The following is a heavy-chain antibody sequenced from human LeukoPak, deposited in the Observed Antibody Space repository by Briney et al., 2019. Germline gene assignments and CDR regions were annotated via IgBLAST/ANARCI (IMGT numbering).Heavy chain of an antibody. V-gene: IGHV3-33*01. D-gene: IGHD3-10*01. CDR1: GFTFSIYV. CDR2: IWNDGSNK. J-gene: IGHJ3*02. CDR3: ARVATMVRVPLDALDI. Sequence: GRSLRLSCAASGFTFSIYVMHWVRQAPGKGLERVAVIWNDGSNKYYADSVKGRFTISRDNAKNTLYLQMNSLRAEDTAVYSCARVATMVRVPLDALDIWGQGTMVSVSS.